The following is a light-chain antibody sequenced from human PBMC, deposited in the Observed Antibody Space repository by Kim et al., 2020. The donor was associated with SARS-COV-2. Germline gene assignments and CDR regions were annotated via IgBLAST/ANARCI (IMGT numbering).Light chain of an antibody. CDR1: QSISSW. J-gene: IGKJ4*01. CDR2: ESS. Sequence: DIQMTQSPSTLSASVGDGVTISCRASQSISSWLAWYQQKPGKAPNLLIYESSSLESGVPSRFSGSGSGTEFTLTISSLQPDDFATYYCQQYNSYPLTFGGGTKVDIK. CDR3: QQYNSYPLT. V-gene: IGKV1-5*03.